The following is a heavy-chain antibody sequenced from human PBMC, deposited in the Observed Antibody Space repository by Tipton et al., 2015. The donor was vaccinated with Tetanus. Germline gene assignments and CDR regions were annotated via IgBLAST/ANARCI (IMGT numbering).Heavy chain of an antibody. J-gene: IGHJ4*02. CDR3: AKSDRVTRTSWYFHD. CDR1: GGSISSSYYY. Sequence: TLSLTCTVSGGSISSSYYYWGWIRQPPGKGLEWIGSLDYSGNTYYNSSLMSRVTISVDTSKNQFSLRLNPVTAVDTAVYYCAKSDRVTRTSWYFHDWGQGTLVTVSS. D-gene: IGHD2-2*01. V-gene: IGHV4-39*01. CDR2: LDYSGNT.